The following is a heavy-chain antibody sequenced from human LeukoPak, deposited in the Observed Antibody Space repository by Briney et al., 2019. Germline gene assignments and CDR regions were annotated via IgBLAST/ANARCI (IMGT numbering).Heavy chain of an antibody. V-gene: IGHV3-23*01. CDR3: EKRERIVVDYYYYDMGV. D-gene: IGHD2-2*01. J-gene: IGHJ6*02. CDR2: ISGSGGST. Sequence: PGGSLRLSCAAYGFTFSSYAMSWVRQAPGKGLEWVSAISGSGGSTYYADSVKGRFTRSRNNSKNTLYLQMISLKAEDSAVYYCEKRERIVVDYYYYDMGVWGQGTTVNVSS. CDR1: GFTFSSYA.